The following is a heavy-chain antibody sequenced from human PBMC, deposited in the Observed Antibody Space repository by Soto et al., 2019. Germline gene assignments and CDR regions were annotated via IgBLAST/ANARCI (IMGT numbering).Heavy chain of an antibody. V-gene: IGHV6-1*01. J-gene: IGHJ6*02. D-gene: IGHD6-19*01. CDR2: TYYSAKWYN. CDR3: ARDRLGYYYYGMDV. CDR1: GDRVSSNSAA. Sequence: SQSLSLTYVLSGDRVSSNSAASNLFRQSPSRGLEWLGRTYYSAKWYNDYAVSVKSRITINPDTSKNQFSLQLNSVTPEDTAVYYWARDRLGYYYYGMDVWGQGTTVTVS.